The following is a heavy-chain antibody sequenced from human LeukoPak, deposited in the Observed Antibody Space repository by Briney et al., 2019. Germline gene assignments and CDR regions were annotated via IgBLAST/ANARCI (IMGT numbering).Heavy chain of an antibody. J-gene: IGHJ4*02. CDR3: ARGQGARGAVAHDY. CDR1: GYTFTSYD. V-gene: IGHV1-8*01. D-gene: IGHD6-19*01. CDR2: MNPNSGNT. Sequence: ASVKVSCKASGYTFTSYDINWVRQATGQGREWMGWMNPNSGNTGYAQKFQGRVTMTRNTSISTAYMELSSLRSEDTAVYYCARGQGARGAVAHDYWGQGTLVTVSS.